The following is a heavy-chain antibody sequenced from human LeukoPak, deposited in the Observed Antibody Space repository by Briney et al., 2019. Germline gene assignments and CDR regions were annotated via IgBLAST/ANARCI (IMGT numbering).Heavy chain of an antibody. CDR3: ARGYDFDY. J-gene: IGHJ4*02. Sequence: PGGSLRLSCAASGFTFSRYSMNWVRQAPGKGLEWVSYISSSSSTIYYADSVKGRFTISRDNAKNSVYLQMNSLRGEVTAVYYCARGYDFDYWGQGTLVTVSS. D-gene: IGHD3-3*01. CDR2: ISSSSSTI. CDR1: GFTFSRYS. V-gene: IGHV3-48*01.